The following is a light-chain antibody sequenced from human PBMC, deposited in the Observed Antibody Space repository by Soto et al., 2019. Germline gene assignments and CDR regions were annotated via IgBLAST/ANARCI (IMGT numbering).Light chain of an antibody. J-gene: IGKJ2*01. CDR1: QDISNY. CDR3: QQFDALPYT. CDR2: DAS. Sequence: DLQMTQSPSSLSVSVGDRVTITCQASQDISNYVNWYQQKPGKAPNLLIYDASNLKTGVPSRFSGSRSETHFTFTISSLQPEDIATYFCQQFDALPYTFGQGTKLDIK. V-gene: IGKV1-33*01.